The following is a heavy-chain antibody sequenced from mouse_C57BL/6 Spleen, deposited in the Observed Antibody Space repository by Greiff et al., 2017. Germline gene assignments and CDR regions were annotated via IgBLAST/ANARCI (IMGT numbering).Heavy chain of an antibody. V-gene: IGHV1-53*01. CDR1: GYTFTSYW. Sequence: QVQLQQPGTELVKPGASVKLSCKASGYTFTSYWMHWVKQRPGQGLEWIGNINPSNGGTNYNEKFKSKATLTVDKDSSTAYMQLSSLTSEDSAVYYCSRGEGLRGYFDVWGTGTTVTVSS. J-gene: IGHJ1*03. CDR2: INPSNGGT. D-gene: IGHD2-4*01. CDR3: SRGEGLRGYFDV.